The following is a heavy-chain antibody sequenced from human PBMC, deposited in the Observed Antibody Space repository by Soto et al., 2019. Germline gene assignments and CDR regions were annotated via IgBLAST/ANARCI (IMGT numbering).Heavy chain of an antibody. CDR3: ARGFRRDRLTRIVPASRWFDP. CDR2: ITHNGDT. J-gene: IGHJ5*02. Sequence: QVQLQQWGAGLLKPSETLSLTCAVHGGSFSGYSWTWIRQPPGKGLEWIGEITHNGDTNFNPSLKSRVTMSVDTSKKLFSLKLSSLHAADTDVYYCARGFRRDRLTRIVPASRWFDPWGPGTLVIVSS. V-gene: IGHV4-34*01. D-gene: IGHD3-22*01. CDR1: GGSFSGYS.